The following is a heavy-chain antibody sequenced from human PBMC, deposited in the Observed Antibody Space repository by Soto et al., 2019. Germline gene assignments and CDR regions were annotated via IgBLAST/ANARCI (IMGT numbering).Heavy chain of an antibody. CDR1: GGSFSANY. CDR2: INHAGST. D-gene: IGHD3-3*01. Sequence: SETLSLTCGIYGGSFSANYWSWIRQSPGKGLEWLGEINHAGSTDYNPSLKSRVTISADTSKNQFSLNLTSVTAADTAVYYCATEGLFSVWGQGTPVTVSS. J-gene: IGHJ4*02. CDR3: ATEGLFSV. V-gene: IGHV4-34*01.